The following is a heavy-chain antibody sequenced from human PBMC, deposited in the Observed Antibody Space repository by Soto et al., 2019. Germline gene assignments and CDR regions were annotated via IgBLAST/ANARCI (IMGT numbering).Heavy chain of an antibody. CDR3: ASTYSTSWYWFDP. CDR2: IFSNDEK. Sequence: QVTVKESGPVLVKPTETLTLTCTVSGFSLSNAGLGVSWIRQPPGKALEWPAHIFSNDEKSYCTSLKSRLTISKDTSKSQVVLTMTNMDPVDTATYYCASTYSTSWYWFDPWGQGTLVTVSS. D-gene: IGHD6-13*01. J-gene: IGHJ5*02. V-gene: IGHV2-26*04. CDR1: GFSLSNAGLG.